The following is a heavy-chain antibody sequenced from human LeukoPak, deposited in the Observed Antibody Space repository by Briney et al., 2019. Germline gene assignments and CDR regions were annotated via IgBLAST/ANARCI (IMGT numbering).Heavy chain of an antibody. Sequence: SETLSLTCAVYGGSFSGYYWNWIRQPPGRGLEWIGEINHSGTTNYNPSLKSRATISIDTSKNQFSLKLSSVTSADTAVYYCATRPTPPYYYYYMDVWAKGTTVTVSS. CDR3: ATRPTPPYYYYYMDV. CDR2: INHSGTT. J-gene: IGHJ6*03. V-gene: IGHV4-34*01. D-gene: IGHD4-23*01. CDR1: GGSFSGYY.